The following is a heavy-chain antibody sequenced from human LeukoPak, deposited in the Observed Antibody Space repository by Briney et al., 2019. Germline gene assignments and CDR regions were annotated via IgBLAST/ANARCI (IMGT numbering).Heavy chain of an antibody. CDR2: ISTNTGNP. Sequence: ASVKVSCKASGGTFSSYAISWVRQAPGQGLEWMGWISTNTGNPTYAQGFTGRFVFSLDTSVSTAYLQISSLKAEDTAVYYCARGSYDSSGYYASHYFDYWGQGTLVTVSS. CDR3: ARGSYDSSGYYASHYFDY. J-gene: IGHJ4*02. D-gene: IGHD3-22*01. V-gene: IGHV7-4-1*02. CDR1: GGTFSSYA.